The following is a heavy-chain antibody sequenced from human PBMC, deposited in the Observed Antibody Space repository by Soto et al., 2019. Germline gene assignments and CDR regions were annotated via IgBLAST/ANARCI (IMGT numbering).Heavy chain of an antibody. V-gene: IGHV1-69*13. CDR1: GCTFSSYA. D-gene: IGHD3-3*01. CDR2: IIPIFGTA. J-gene: IGHJ4*02. Sequence: GASVKVSCKSSGCTFSSYAISCVRQAPGQGLEWMGGIIPIFGTANYAQKFQGRVTITADESTSTAYMELSSLRSEDTAVYYCARDLCRSTIFGVVIGGSFDYWGQGTLVTVSS. CDR3: ARDLCRSTIFGVVIGGSFDY.